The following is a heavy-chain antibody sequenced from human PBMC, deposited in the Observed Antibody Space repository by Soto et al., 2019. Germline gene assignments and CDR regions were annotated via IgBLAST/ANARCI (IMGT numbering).Heavy chain of an antibody. J-gene: IGHJ4*02. Sequence: ASVKVSGKTSGYTFTSYDMNWVRQATGQGLEWMGWMNPNSGHTGSAQKFRGRVTMTRNTSISTAYMELNSLRSEDTAVYYCARGRPAAGDFDYWGQGTQVTVSS. D-gene: IGHD6-13*01. CDR3: ARGRPAAGDFDY. CDR2: MNPNSGHT. V-gene: IGHV1-8*01. CDR1: GYTFTSYD.